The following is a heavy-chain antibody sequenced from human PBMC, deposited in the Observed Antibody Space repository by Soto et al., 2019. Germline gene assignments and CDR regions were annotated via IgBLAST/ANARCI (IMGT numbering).Heavy chain of an antibody. Sequence: HLGGSLRLSCAASGFSISTYGVTWVRQAPGKGLEWVSGFSGSSGNTYYADSVKGRFTISRDNSKNTVYLQMNSLRAEDTAVYYCARWNGYGDSWGQGTLVTVSS. D-gene: IGHD1-1*01. CDR3: ARWNGYGDS. CDR2: FSGSSGNT. J-gene: IGHJ4*02. V-gene: IGHV3-23*01. CDR1: GFSISTYG.